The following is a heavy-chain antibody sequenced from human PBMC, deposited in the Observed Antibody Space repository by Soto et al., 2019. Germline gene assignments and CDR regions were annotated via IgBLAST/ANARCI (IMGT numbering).Heavy chain of an antibody. CDR1: GGSFSGYY. CDR3: ARKYCSGGSCYYFDY. CDR2: INHSGST. J-gene: IGHJ4*02. D-gene: IGHD2-15*01. Sequence: SETLSLTCAVYGGSFSGYYWRWIRQPPGKGLEWIGEINHSGSTNHNPSLKSRVTISVDTSKNQFSLKLSSVTAADTAVYYCARKYCSGGSCYYFDYWGQGTLVTVSS. V-gene: IGHV4-34*01.